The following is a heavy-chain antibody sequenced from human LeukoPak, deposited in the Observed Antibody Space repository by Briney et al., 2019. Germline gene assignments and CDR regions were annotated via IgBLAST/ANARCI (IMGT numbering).Heavy chain of an antibody. D-gene: IGHD6-13*01. CDR3: AKDIPLKQQLVGNWFDP. V-gene: IGHV3-9*01. Sequence: PGGSLRLSCAASGFTFDDYAMHWVRQAPGKGLEWVSGTSWNSGSIGYADSVKGRFTISRDNAKNSLYLQMNSLRAEDTALYYCAKDIPLKQQLVGNWFDPWGQGTLVTVSS. J-gene: IGHJ5*02. CDR2: TSWNSGSI. CDR1: GFTFDDYA.